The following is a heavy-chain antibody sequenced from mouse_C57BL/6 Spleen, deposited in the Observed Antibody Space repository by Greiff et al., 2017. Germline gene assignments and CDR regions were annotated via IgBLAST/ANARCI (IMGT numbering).Heavy chain of an antibody. CDR3: ARDYGYYYFDY. CDR1: GYSITSGYY. J-gene: IGHJ2*01. Sequence: DVKLQESGPGLVKPSQSLSLTCSVTGYSITSGYYWNWIRQFPGNKLEWMGYISYDGSNNYNPSLKNRISITRDTSKNQFFLKLNSVTTEDTATYYCARDYGYYYFDYWGQGTTLTVSS. CDR2: ISYDGSN. D-gene: IGHD2-2*01. V-gene: IGHV3-6*01.